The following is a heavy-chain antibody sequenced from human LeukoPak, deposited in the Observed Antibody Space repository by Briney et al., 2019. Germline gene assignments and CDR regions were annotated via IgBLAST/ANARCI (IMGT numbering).Heavy chain of an antibody. Sequence: GGSLRLSCAASGFTFSSYAMSWVRQAPGKGLEWVSVISGSGGSTYYADPVKGRFTISRDNSKNTLYLQMNSLRAEDTAVYYCAKGDIAAAGTGYDAFDIWGQGTMVTVSS. CDR3: AKGDIAAAGTGYDAFDI. CDR2: ISGSGGST. D-gene: IGHD6-13*01. CDR1: GFTFSSYA. J-gene: IGHJ3*02. V-gene: IGHV3-23*01.